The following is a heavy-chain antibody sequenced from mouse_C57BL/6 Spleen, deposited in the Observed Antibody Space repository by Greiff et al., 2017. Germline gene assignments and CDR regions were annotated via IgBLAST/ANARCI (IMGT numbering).Heavy chain of an antibody. J-gene: IGHJ3*01. V-gene: IGHV1-64*01. Sequence: VQLQQPGAELVKPGASVKLSCKASGYTFTSYWMHWVKQRPGQGLEWIGMIHPNSGSTNYNEKFKSKATLTVDKSSSTAYMQLSSLTSEDSAVYYCARSLTAQATGFAYWGQGTLVTVSA. D-gene: IGHD3-2*02. CDR2: IHPNSGST. CDR1: GYTFTSYW. CDR3: ARSLTAQATGFAY.